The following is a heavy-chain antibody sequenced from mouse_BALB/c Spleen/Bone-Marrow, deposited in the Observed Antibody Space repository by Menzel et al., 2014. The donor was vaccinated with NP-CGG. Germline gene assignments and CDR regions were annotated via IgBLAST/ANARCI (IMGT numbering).Heavy chain of an antibody. V-gene: IGHV14-4*02. D-gene: IGHD2-14*01. CDR1: RLNINYNH. J-gene: IGHJ3*01. CDR2: IVPDIGEN. Sequence: LAESGAELVWTGVSVKLSCTATRLNINYNHMHWVKKTPEQAVAWIGCIVPDIGENEQAPHLQGKDTITADPPFNTASLELSSLASEDAAVYYCNTYRIQGLFAYWGQGTLVTVSA. CDR3: NTYRIQGLFAY.